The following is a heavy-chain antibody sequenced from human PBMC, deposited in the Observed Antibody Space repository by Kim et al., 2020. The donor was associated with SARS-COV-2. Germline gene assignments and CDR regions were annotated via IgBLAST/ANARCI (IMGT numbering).Heavy chain of an antibody. J-gene: IGHJ6*02. Sequence: GGSLRLSCAASGFTFSSYDMHWVRQATGKGLEWVSAIGTAGDPYYPGSVKGRFTISRENAKNSLYLQMNSLRAGDTAVYYCARGYCSSTSCYTGGNGMDVWGQGTTVTVSS. D-gene: IGHD2-2*02. CDR1: GFTFSSYD. CDR3: ARGYCSSTSCYTGGNGMDV. V-gene: IGHV3-13*05. CDR2: IGTAGDP.